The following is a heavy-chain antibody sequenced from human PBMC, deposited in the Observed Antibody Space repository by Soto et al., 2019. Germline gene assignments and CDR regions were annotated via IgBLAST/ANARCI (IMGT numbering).Heavy chain of an antibody. CDR2: IYYSGST. Sequence: SETLSLTCTVSGGSISSYYWSWIRQPPGKGLEWIGYIYYSGSTNYNPSLKSRVTISIDTSKNQFSLKLSSVTAADTAVYYYAKTSRVVGITPCWFDPWGQGTLVTVSS. CDR3: AKTSRVVGITPCWFDP. D-gene: IGHD3-22*01. V-gene: IGHV4-59*01. CDR1: GGSISSYY. J-gene: IGHJ5*02.